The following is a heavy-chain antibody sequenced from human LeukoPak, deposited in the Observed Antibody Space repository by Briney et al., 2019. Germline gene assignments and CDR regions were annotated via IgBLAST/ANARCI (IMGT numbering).Heavy chain of an antibody. Sequence: GGSLRLSCAASGFTVTSNYMSWVRQAPSKGLEWVSVIYDDGSAYYADSVKGRFTISRDNSQNTVSLQMISLRAEDTAVYYCVRISSVTQTSYGHFDYWGQGTLVTVSS. D-gene: IGHD3-16*01. CDR2: IYDDGSA. CDR1: GFTVTSNY. V-gene: IGHV3-53*01. CDR3: VRISSVTQTSYGHFDY. J-gene: IGHJ4*02.